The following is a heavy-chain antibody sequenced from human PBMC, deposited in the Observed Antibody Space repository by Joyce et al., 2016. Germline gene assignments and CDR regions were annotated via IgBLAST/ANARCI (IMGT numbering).Heavy chain of an antibody. CDR2: IYHRGNS. Sequence: QVQLQESGPGLVKPSETLSLTCTVSGGSIRNFYWSWIRHPPGKRLEWIGYIYHRGNSNYNPSLKSRLTISVDTSKNQFSLELSSVTAADTAVYYGARKAVGVDAFDIWGLGTKVTVSS. CDR1: GGSIRNFY. J-gene: IGHJ3*02. V-gene: IGHV4-59*01. CDR3: ARKAVGVDAFDI. D-gene: IGHD2-8*01.